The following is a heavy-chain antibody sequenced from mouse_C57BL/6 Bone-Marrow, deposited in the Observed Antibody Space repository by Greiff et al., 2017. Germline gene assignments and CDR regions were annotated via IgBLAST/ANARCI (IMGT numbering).Heavy chain of an antibody. D-gene: IGHD2-3*01. CDR1: GYTFTSYG. V-gene: IGHV1-81*01. CDR3: ARLGDGYYAYYAMDY. CDR2: IYPRSGNT. J-gene: IGHJ4*01. Sequence: VQLVESGAELARPGASVKLSCKASGYTFTSYGISWVKQRTGQGLEWIGEIYPRSGNTYYNEKFKGKATLTADKSSSTAFMELRSLTSEDSAFYFCARLGDGYYAYYAMDYWGQGTSVTVSS.